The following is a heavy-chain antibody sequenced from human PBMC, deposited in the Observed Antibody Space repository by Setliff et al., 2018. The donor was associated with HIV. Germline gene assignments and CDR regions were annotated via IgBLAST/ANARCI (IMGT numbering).Heavy chain of an antibody. J-gene: IGHJ4*02. CDR2: IRHKAYGGTA. CDR1: NSGSYY. D-gene: IGHD2-15*01. Sequence: NSGSYYWGWIRQSPGKGLEWVGFIRHKAYGGTAEYDASVKGRFTISRDDSKSITYLQMNGLQTEDTAIYYCTRKSGGKIDNWGQGTLVTVSS. V-gene: IGHV3-49*03. CDR3: TRKSGGKIDN.